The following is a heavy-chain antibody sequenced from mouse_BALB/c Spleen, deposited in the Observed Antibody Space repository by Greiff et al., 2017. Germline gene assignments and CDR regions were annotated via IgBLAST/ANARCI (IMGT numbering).Heavy chain of an antibody. J-gene: IGHJ3*01. CDR2: ISDGGSYT. Sequence: EVQRVESGGGLVKPGGSLKLSCAASGFTFSDYYMYWVRQTPEKRLEWVATISDGGSYTYYPDSVKGRFTISRDNAKNNLYLQMSSLKSEDTAMYYCARGLLRLRGGFAYWGQGTLVTVSA. D-gene: IGHD1-2*01. CDR1: GFTFSDYY. V-gene: IGHV5-4*02. CDR3: ARGLLRLRGGFAY.